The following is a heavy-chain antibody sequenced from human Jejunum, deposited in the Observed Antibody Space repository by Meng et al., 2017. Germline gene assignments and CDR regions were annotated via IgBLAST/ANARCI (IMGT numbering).Heavy chain of an antibody. V-gene: IGHV3-21*01. Sequence: GESLKISCAASGFSFDTYNMNWVRQAPGSGLEWVSFIDSSSNYIYYADSAKGRFTISRDNAKNSLYLEMNSLRVEDTAVYYCARDSISIKRYDVWGQGTPVTVSS. J-gene: IGHJ4*02. CDR3: ARDSISIKRYDV. CDR1: GFSFDTYN. D-gene: IGHD2-2*01. CDR2: IDSSSNYI.